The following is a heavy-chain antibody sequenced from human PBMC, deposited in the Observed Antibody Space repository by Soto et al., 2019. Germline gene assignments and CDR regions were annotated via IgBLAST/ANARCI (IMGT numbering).Heavy chain of an antibody. Sequence: SETLSLTCTVSGGSISSSSYYWGWIRQPPGKGLEWIGSIYYSGSTYYNPSLKSRVTISVDTSKNQFSLKLSSVTAADTAVYYCARLVDIVATIGAFDIWGQGTMVT. V-gene: IGHV4-39*01. CDR1: GGSISSSSYY. CDR2: IYYSGST. CDR3: ARLVDIVATIGAFDI. J-gene: IGHJ3*02. D-gene: IGHD5-12*01.